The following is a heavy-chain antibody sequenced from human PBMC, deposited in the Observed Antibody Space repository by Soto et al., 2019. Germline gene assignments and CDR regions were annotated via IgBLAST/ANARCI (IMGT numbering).Heavy chain of an antibody. CDR2: IYPGNSYA. Sequence: GESLKISCQASGYNFATYWIAWVRQMSGKGLEYMGIIYPGNSYARYSPSFQGQVTFSADKSISTAYLHWSSLKASDTAMYYCARHGFYGDYASNYFDPWGQGTLVTVSS. CDR1: GYNFATYW. V-gene: IGHV5-51*01. CDR3: ARHGFYGDYASNYFDP. J-gene: IGHJ5*02. D-gene: IGHD4-17*01.